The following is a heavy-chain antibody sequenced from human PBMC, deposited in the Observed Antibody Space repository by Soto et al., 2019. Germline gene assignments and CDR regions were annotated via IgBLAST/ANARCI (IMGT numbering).Heavy chain of an antibody. V-gene: IGHV4-59*08. J-gene: IGHJ5*02. Sequence: SETLSLTCTVSGGSISSYYWSWIRQPPGKGLEWIGYIYYSGSTNYNPSLKSRAIISVDTSKNQFSLKLSSVTAADTAVYYCARNDYYGSGSLFDPWGQGTLVTVSS. CDR2: IYYSGST. CDR1: GGSISSYY. CDR3: ARNDYYGSGSLFDP. D-gene: IGHD3-10*01.